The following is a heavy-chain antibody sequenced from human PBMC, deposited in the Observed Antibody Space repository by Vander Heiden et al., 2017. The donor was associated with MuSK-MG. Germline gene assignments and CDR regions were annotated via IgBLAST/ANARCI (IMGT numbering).Heavy chain of an antibody. Sequence: EVQLVQSGAEVKKPGASPKITCKGFGYRFTSSGIGWVRRVPGKGLEWMGIIYPSDSDTRYSPSFQGQVTISADKSISVAYLQWSSLKASDTAMYYCAGRIDSSGTVEWGQGTLVTVSS. CDR3: AGRIDSSGTVE. CDR2: IYPSDSDT. J-gene: IGHJ4*02. CDR1: GYRFTSSG. V-gene: IGHV5-51*03. D-gene: IGHD1-26*01.